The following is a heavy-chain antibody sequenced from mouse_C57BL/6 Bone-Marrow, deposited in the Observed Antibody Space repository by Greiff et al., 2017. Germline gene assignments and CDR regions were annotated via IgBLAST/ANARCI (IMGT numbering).Heavy chain of an antibody. CDR2: INPSSGYT. CDR1: GYTFTSYT. V-gene: IGHV1-4*01. CDR3: ARDYRSSWFAY. J-gene: IGHJ3*01. D-gene: IGHD2-12*01. Sequence: QVQLKESGAELARPGASVKMSCKASGYTFTSYTMHWVKQRPGQGLEWIGYINPSSGYTKYNQKFKDKATLTADKSSSTAYMQLSSLTSEDSAVYYCARDYRSSWFAYWGQGTLVTVSA.